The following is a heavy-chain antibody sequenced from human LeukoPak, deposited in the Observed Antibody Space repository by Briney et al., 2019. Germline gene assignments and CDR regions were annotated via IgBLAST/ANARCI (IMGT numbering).Heavy chain of an antibody. J-gene: IGHJ4*02. D-gene: IGHD3-22*01. CDR3: AGASYDSSGVH. CDR2: IYYSGST. Sequence: SETLSLTCTVSGGSISGYYWSWIRQPPGKGLEWIGYIYYSGSTNYNPSLKSRVTISVDTSKNQFSLKLSSVTAADTAVYYCAGASYDSSGVHWGQGTLVTVSS. V-gene: IGHV4-59*01. CDR1: GGSISGYY.